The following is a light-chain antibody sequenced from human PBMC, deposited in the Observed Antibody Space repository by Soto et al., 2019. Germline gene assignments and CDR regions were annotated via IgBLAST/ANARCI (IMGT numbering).Light chain of an antibody. CDR1: QSVSSY. CDR2: DAS. CDR3: QQRSNWPPT. Sequence: EIVLTQSPATLSLSPGERDTLSCRASQSVSSYLAWYQQKPGQAPRLLIYDASNRATGIPARFSGSGSGTDFTLTIISLEPEDFAVYYCQQRSNWPPTFGGGTKVDIK. V-gene: IGKV3-11*01. J-gene: IGKJ4*01.